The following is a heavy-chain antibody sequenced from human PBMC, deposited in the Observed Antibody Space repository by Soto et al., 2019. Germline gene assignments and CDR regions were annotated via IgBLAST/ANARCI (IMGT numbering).Heavy chain of an antibody. Sequence: GGSLRLSCAASGFTFSSYSMNWVRQAPGKGLEWVSSISSSSSYIYYADSVKGRFTISRDNAKNSLYLQMNSLRADDTAVYYCARGPGIAVAGTGYWGQGTLVTVSS. CDR1: GFTFSSYS. D-gene: IGHD6-19*01. V-gene: IGHV3-21*01. J-gene: IGHJ4*02. CDR2: ISSSSSYI. CDR3: ARGPGIAVAGTGY.